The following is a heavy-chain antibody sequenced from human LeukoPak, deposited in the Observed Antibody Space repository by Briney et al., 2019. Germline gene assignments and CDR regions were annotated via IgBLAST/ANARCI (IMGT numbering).Heavy chain of an antibody. J-gene: IGHJ4*02. V-gene: IGHV3-23*01. CDR1: GFTVSSYG. CDR2: LSDSGGGT. CDR3: ARGSERD. Sequence: GGSLRLSCAGSGFTVSSYGMSWVRQAPGKGLEWVSGLSDSGGGTYYADSVRGRFIISRDNSKNTLYLQMNSLRAEDTAVYYCARGSERDWGQGTLVTVSS. D-gene: IGHD1-1*01.